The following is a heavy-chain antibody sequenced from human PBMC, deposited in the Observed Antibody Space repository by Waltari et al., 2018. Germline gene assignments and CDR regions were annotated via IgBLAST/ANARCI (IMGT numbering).Heavy chain of an antibody. CDR1: GYSISSGYY. CDR2: IYHSGST. CDR3: ARRAAITSAGPTYYMDV. J-gene: IGHJ6*03. D-gene: IGHD6-13*01. Sequence: QVQLQESGPGLVKPSETLSLTCAVSGYSISSGYYWGWIRQPPGKGLEWIGNIYHSGSTHYNPSLKSRVTISVDTSKNQFSLNLSSVTAADTAVYYCARRAAITSAGPTYYMDVWGKGTTVTVS. V-gene: IGHV4-38-2*01.